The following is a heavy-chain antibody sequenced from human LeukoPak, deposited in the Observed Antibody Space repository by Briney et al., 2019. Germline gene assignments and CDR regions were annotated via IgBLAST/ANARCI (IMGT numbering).Heavy chain of an antibody. D-gene: IGHD2-2*01. CDR3: ARGQSADDQ. Sequence: PGGSLRLSCATSGFTFTTYWMSWVRQTPGKGLEWVAKIKPDGSEKSYVDSVKGRFTISRDNAENSVYLQMNSLRVEDTAVYYCARGQSADDQWGQGALVTVSS. CDR1: GFTFTTYW. CDR2: IKPDGSEK. V-gene: IGHV3-7*01. J-gene: IGHJ4*02.